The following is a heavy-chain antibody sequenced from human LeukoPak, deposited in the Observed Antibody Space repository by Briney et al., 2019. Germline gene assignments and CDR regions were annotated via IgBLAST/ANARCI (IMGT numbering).Heavy chain of an antibody. D-gene: IGHD3-16*02. Sequence: GESLKISCKGSGYSLTNYWIGWVHQMPGKGLEWMGIISPGDSDTRYSPSFQGQVTISVDKSISTAYLQWNSLKASDTAMYYCARVRLDYDYVWGSYRAPSYYYYMDVWGKGTTVTVSS. J-gene: IGHJ6*03. CDR2: ISPGDSDT. V-gene: IGHV5-51*07. CDR1: GYSLTNYW. CDR3: ARVRLDYDYVWGSYRAPSYYYYMDV.